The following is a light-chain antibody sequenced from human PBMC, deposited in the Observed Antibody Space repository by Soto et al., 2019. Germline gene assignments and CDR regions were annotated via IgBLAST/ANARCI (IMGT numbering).Light chain of an antibody. Sequence: QSALTQPASVFGSPGQSISISCTGTSSDVGGYNYVSWYQQHPGKAPKLMIHDVSNRPSGVSNRFSGSKSGNTASLTISGLQAEDEADYYCSSYTSSSTHYVFGTGTKVTVL. V-gene: IGLV2-14*01. CDR3: SSYTSSSTHYV. J-gene: IGLJ1*01. CDR2: DVS. CDR1: SSDVGGYNY.